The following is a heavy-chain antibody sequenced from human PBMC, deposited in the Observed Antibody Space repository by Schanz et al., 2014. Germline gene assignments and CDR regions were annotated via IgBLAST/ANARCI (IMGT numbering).Heavy chain of an antibody. D-gene: IGHD3-10*01. J-gene: IGHJ6*02. Sequence: QVQLVQSGGEVKKPGASATVSCKASGYTFNNHGISWVRQAPGQGLEWMGWISVYHGHTNYAEKVHGRVTMTTDTATSTAYMELRRLRSDDTAVYYCVRDAGWAFGDYHGMDVWGQGTSVTVSS. CDR1: GYTFNNHG. V-gene: IGHV1-18*01. CDR3: VRDAGWAFGDYHGMDV. CDR2: ISVYHGHT.